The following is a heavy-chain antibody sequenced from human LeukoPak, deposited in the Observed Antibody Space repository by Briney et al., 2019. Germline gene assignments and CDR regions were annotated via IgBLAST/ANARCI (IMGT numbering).Heavy chain of an antibody. Sequence: SETLSLTCTVSGGAISSYYWSWIRQPPGKGLEWIGYIYYSGSTNYNPSLKSRVTISVDTSKNQFSLKLSSVTAADTAVYYCARTTEAHSWRTRYYDYYMDVWGKGTTVTVSS. CDR2: IYYSGST. J-gene: IGHJ6*03. CDR3: ARTTEAHSWRTRYYDYYMDV. V-gene: IGHV4-59*01. CDR1: GGAISSYY. D-gene: IGHD6-13*01.